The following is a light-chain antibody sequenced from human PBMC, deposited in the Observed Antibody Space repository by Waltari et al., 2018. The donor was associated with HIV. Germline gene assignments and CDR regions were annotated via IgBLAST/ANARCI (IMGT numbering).Light chain of an antibody. V-gene: IGLV9-49*02. J-gene: IGLJ1*01. Sequence: QPMLTQPPSASASLGASVTLTCTLSSGYKIYRVDWSKQRRGKGPRFGMRVGPGGIVGSKGDGIPDRFSARGSGLNRYLTIKNIQEEDESDYHCGVDHGTGSNFVYVFGPGTTVTVL. CDR3: GVDHGTGSNFVYV. CDR1: SGYKIYR. CDR2: VGPGGIVG.